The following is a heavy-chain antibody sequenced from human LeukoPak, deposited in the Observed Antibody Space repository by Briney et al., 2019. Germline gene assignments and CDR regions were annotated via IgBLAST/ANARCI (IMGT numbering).Heavy chain of an antibody. J-gene: IGHJ3*02. D-gene: IGHD3-22*01. CDR1: GFTFSSYG. CDR2: IRYDGSNK. V-gene: IGHV3-30*02. CDR3: AKDHSNYYDSSGPDI. Sequence: GGSLRLSCAASGFTFSSYGMHWVRQAPSKGLEWVAFIRYDGSNKYYADSVKGRFTISRDNSKNTLYLQMNSLRAEDTAVYYCAKDHSNYYDSSGPDIWGQGTMVTVSS.